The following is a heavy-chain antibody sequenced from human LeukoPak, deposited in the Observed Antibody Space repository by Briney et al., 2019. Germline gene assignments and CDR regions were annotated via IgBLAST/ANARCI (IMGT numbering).Heavy chain of an antibody. CDR2: IYYSGST. CDR1: GGSISSGGYY. CDR3: ARGIYYYDSSGYFKYYFDY. D-gene: IGHD3-22*01. J-gene: IGHJ4*02. Sequence: SQTLSLTCTVSGGSISSGGYYWSWIRRHPGKGLEWIGYIYYSGSTYYNPSLKSRVTISVDTSKNQFSLKLSSVTAADTAVYYCARGIYYYDSSGYFKYYFDYWGQGTLVTVSS. V-gene: IGHV4-31*03.